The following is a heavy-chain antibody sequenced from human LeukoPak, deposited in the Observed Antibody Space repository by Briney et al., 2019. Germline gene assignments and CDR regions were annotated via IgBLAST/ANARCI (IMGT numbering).Heavy chain of an antibody. V-gene: IGHV3-30-3*01. CDR2: VSYDGSNK. Sequence: GRSLRLSCAASGFTFSNYAMHWVRQAPGKGLEWVAVVSYDGSNKYYADSVKGRFTISRDNSKNTLYLQMNSLRAEDTAVYYCAKDSIGYYPYFDYWGQGTLVTVSS. J-gene: IGHJ4*02. CDR3: AKDSIGYYPYFDY. D-gene: IGHD3-22*01. CDR1: GFTFSNYA.